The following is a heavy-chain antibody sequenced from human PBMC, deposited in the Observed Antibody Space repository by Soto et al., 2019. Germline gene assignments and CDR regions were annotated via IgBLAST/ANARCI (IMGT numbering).Heavy chain of an antibody. CDR1: GYTFTSYG. Sequence: QVQLVQSGAEVKKPGASVKVSCKASGYTFTSYGISWVRQAPGQGLEWMGWISTYNGNTNYAQKRQGRVTITTDTDTSTAYMELRSLRSDDTAVYYCARDGQTTMVRGVRGGSYNYYGMDVWGQGTTVTVSS. CDR3: ARDGQTTMVRGVRGGSYNYYGMDV. D-gene: IGHD3-10*01. J-gene: IGHJ6*02. CDR2: ISTYNGNT. V-gene: IGHV1-18*04.